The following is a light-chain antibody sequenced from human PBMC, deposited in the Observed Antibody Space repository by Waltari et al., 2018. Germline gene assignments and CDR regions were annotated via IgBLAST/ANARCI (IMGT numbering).Light chain of an antibody. CDR3: SSYSSSTSPFV. CDR1: SLDVGSYDY. CDR2: DGS. V-gene: IGLV2-14*03. Sequence: QSALTQPASVSGSPGQSITISCTGTSLDVGSYDYVSWYQQHPGTAPKLMIYDGSNRPSGVSNRCSGSKSGYTASLTISGLQAEDEADYYCSSYSSSTSPFVFGAGTRVTVL. J-gene: IGLJ1*01.